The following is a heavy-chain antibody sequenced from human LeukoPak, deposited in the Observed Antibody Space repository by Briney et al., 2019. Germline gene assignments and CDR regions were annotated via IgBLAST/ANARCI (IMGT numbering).Heavy chain of an antibody. CDR3: AKGRPVAGASGKGYCDF. CDR2: IRFDGSNK. CDR1: GFTFSSFG. Sequence: GGSLRLSCAASGFTFSSFGMHWVRQAPGKGLAWVAFIRFDGSNKYYEDSVKGRFTISRDDSKNTLYLQMNSLRAEDTAVYYCAKGRPVAGASGKGYCDFWGQGTLVTVSS. D-gene: IGHD6-19*01. J-gene: IGHJ4*02. V-gene: IGHV3-30*02.